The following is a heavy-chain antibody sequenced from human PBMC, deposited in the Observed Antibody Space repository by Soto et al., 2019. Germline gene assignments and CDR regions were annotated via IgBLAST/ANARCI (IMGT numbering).Heavy chain of an antibody. V-gene: IGHV1-8*01. D-gene: IGHD3-3*01. CDR2: MNPNSGNT. CDR1: GYTFTSYD. Sequence: ASVKVSCKASGYTFTSYDINWVRQATGQGLEWMGWMNPNSGNTGYAQKFQGRVTMTRNTSISTAYMELSSLRSEDTAVYYCARGARNDFWSGYAYYYYYYMVVWGKGTTVTVSS. CDR3: ARGARNDFWSGYAYYYYYYMVV. J-gene: IGHJ6*03.